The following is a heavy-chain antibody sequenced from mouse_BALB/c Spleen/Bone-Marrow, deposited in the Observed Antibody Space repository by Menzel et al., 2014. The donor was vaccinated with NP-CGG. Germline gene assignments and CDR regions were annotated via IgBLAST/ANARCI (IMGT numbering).Heavy chain of an antibody. CDR1: GFTFSNYW. V-gene: IGHV6-6*02. CDR2: IRLKSNNYAT. Sequence: EVQRVESGGGLVQPGGSMKLSCVVSGFTFSNYWMNWVRQSPEKGLEWVAEIRLKSNNYATHYAESVKGRFTISRDDSKSSVYLQMNNLRAEDTGIYYCTTGFAYWGQGTLVTVSA. CDR3: TTGFAY. J-gene: IGHJ3*01.